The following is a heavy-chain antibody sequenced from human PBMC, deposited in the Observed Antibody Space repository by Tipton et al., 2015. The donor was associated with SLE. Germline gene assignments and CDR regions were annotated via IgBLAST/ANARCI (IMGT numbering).Heavy chain of an antibody. CDR1: GGSISSGSYY. J-gene: IGHJ6*03. CDR3: ARGVLGFWSYYYMDV. CDR2: IYTSGST. V-gene: IGHV4-61*02. D-gene: IGHD3-16*01. Sequence: TLSLTCTVSGGSISSGSYYWSWIRQPVGKGLEWIGRIYTSGSTSYNPSLKSRVTISVDTSKKDFSLRLTSVTAADTAVYYCARGVLGFWSYYYMDVWGKGTTVTVSS.